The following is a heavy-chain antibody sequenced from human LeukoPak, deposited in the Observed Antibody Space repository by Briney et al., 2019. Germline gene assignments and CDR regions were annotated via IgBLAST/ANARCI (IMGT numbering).Heavy chain of an antibody. CDR2: IKEDGSGI. D-gene: IGHD3-22*01. CDR3: ARGDTSGYYYRFFDY. V-gene: IGHV3-7*01. J-gene: IGHJ4*02. Sequence: TGGSLRLSCAASGFTFSSYWMSWVRQAPGKGLEWVANIKEDGSGIYCVDSVEGRFTISRDNAKKSLYLQMNSLRAEDTAVYYCARGDTSGYYYRFFDYWGQGTLVTVSS. CDR1: GFTFSSYW.